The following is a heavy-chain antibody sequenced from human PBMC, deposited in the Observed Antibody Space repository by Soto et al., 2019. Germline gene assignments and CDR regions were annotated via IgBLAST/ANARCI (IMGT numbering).Heavy chain of an antibody. CDR2: ISSSSSYT. J-gene: IGHJ4*02. D-gene: IGHD2-2*01. Sequence: QVQLVESGGGLVKPGGSLRLSCAASGFTFSDYYMSWIRQAPGKGLEWVSYISSSSSYTNYADSVKGRFTISRDNSKGTLYLQMNSLRAEDTAVYYCAKYTRALDSWGQGTLVTVSS. V-gene: IGHV3-11*05. CDR1: GFTFSDYY. CDR3: AKYTRALDS.